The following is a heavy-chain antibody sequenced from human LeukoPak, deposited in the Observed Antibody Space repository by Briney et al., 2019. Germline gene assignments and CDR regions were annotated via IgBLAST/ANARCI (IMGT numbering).Heavy chain of an antibody. CDR1: GYSFTNYW. CDR2: MNPGGST. Sequence: GESLKISCKGSGYSFTNYWIGWVRQAPGQGLEWMGIMNPGGSTIYAQKFQGRVTMTRDTSTGTVYMELSSLRSEDTAVYYCARAAPGESLDYWGQGTLVTVSS. CDR3: ARAAPGESLDY. D-gene: IGHD3-10*01. J-gene: IGHJ4*02. V-gene: IGHV1-46*01.